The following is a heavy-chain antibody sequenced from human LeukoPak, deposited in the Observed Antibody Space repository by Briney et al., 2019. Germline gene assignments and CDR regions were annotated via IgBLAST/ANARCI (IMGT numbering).Heavy chain of an antibody. CDR2: IIPIFGTA. D-gene: IGHD3-22*01. V-gene: IGHV1-69*05. Sequence: ASVKVSCKASGGTFSSYAISWVRQAPGQGLEWMGGIIPIFGTANYAQKFQGRVTITTDESTSTAYMELSSLRSEDTAVYYCARDPHYYDSSGYSWGQGTLVTVSS. CDR1: GGTFSSYA. CDR3: ARDPHYYDSSGYS. J-gene: IGHJ4*02.